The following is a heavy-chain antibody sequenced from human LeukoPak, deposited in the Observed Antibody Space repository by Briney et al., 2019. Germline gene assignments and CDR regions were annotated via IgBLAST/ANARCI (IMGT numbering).Heavy chain of an antibody. CDR3: AKDRTVRGVIPNWFDP. CDR1: GFTFSSYA. Sequence: GGSLRLSCAASGFTFSSYAMSLVRQAPGKGLEWVSAISGSGGSTYYADSVKGRLTISRDNSKNTLYLQMNSLRAEDTAVYYCAKDRTVRGVIPNWFDPWGQGTLVTVSS. V-gene: IGHV3-23*01. CDR2: ISGSGGST. D-gene: IGHD3-10*01. J-gene: IGHJ5*02.